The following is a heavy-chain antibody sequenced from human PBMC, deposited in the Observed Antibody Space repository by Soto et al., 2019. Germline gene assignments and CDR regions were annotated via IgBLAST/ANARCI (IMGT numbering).Heavy chain of an antibody. V-gene: IGHV4-59*02. Sequence: QVQLQESGPGLVKPSETLSLTCTVSGGSVSSYYWNWIRQPPGKGLEWIGYVYYSGSATYNPSLRSRVTISVDTAKDQFSLKLRSVTAADTAVYYCARTNWNANWFDPSGQGTLVTVSS. CDR3: ARTNWNANWFDP. D-gene: IGHD1-20*01. CDR1: GGSVSSYY. CDR2: VYYSGSA. J-gene: IGHJ5*02.